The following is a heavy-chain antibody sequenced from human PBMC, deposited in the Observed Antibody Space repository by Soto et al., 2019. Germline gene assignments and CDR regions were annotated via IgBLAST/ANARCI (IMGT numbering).Heavy chain of an antibody. CDR3: ASFDVTYYYYYGMDV. CDR1: GFTFSSYS. V-gene: IGHV3-48*02. J-gene: IGHJ6*02. Sequence: GGSLRLSCAASGFTFSSYSMNWVRQAPGKGLEWVSYISSSSSAIYYADSVKGRFTISRDNAKNSLYLQMDSLRDEDTAVYYCASFDVTYYYYYGMDVWGQGTTVTVSS. CDR2: ISSSSSAI.